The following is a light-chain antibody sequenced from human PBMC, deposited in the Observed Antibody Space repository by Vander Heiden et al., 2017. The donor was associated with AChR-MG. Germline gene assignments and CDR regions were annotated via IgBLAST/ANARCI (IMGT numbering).Light chain of an antibody. CDR2: GNS. V-gene: IGLV1-40*01. J-gene: IGLJ3*02. CDR1: SSNIGAGYD. Sequence: QSVLTQPPSVSGAPGQRVTTSCTGSSSNIGAGYDVHWYQQLPGTAPKLLIYGNSNRPSGVPDRFSGSKSGTSASLAITGLQAEDEADYYCQSYDSSLSGPWVFGGGTKLTGL. CDR3: QSYDSSLSGPWV.